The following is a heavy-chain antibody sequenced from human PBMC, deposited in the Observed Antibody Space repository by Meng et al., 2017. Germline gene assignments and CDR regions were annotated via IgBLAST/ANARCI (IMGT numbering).Heavy chain of an antibody. Sequence: QIPLQDSGPTLVKPTQTLTLTCTFSGFSLSTSGVGVGWIRQPPGKALEWLALIYWDDDKRYSPSLKSRLTITKDTSKNQVVLTMTNMDPVDTATYYCAHSKKTYYDFWSGYLGYYFDYWGQGTLVTVSS. J-gene: IGHJ4*02. CDR3: AHSKKTYYDFWSGYLGYYFDY. CDR2: IYWDDDK. V-gene: IGHV2-5*02. CDR1: GFSLSTSGVG. D-gene: IGHD3-3*01.